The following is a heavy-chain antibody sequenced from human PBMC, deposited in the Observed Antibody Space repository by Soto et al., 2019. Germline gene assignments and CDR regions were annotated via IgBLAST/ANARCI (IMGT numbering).Heavy chain of an antibody. CDR3: ATDLPDCSGGSCYGWFDP. Sequence: QVQLVQSGAEVKKPGASVKVSCKVSGYTLTELSMHWVRQAPGKGLEWMGGFDPEDGETIYAQKFQGRVTMTEDTSTDTAYMELSSLRSEDTAVYYCATDLPDCSGGSCYGWFDPWGQVTLVTVSS. D-gene: IGHD2-15*01. CDR1: GYTLTELS. V-gene: IGHV1-24*01. CDR2: FDPEDGET. J-gene: IGHJ5*02.